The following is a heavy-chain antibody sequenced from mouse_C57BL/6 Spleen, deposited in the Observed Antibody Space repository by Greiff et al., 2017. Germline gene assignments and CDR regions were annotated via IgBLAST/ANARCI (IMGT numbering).Heavy chain of an antibody. V-gene: IGHV5-4*01. CDR1: GFTFSSYA. J-gene: IGHJ2*01. CDR3: ARDEADLYYFDY. Sequence: EVMLVESGGGLVKPGGSLKLSCAASGFTFSSYAMSWVRQTPEKRLEWVATISDGGSYTYYPDNVKGRFTISRDNAKNTLYLQMSHLRSEDTAMYYCARDEADLYYFDYWGQGTTLTVSS. CDR2: ISDGGSYT.